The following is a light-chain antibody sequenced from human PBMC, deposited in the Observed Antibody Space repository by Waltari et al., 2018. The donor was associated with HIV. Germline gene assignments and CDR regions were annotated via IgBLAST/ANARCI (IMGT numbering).Light chain of an antibody. V-gene: IGLV2-14*01. Sequence: QSALTQPASVSGSPGQSIPISCTGTSSAVGGYNCVSWYQPHPGKAPKLMIYEVSNRPSGVSNRFSGSKSGNTASLTISGLQAEDEADYYCSSYTSSSTLVFGGGTKLTVL. CDR2: EVS. CDR3: SSYTSSSTLV. J-gene: IGLJ2*01. CDR1: SSAVGGYNC.